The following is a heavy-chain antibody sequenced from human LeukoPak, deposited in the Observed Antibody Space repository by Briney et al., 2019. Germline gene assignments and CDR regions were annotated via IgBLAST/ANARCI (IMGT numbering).Heavy chain of an antibody. Sequence: SETLSLTCAVYGGSFSGYYWSWIRQPPGKGLEWIGEINHSGSTNYNPSLKSRVTISVDTSKNQFSLKLSSVTAADTAVYYCASLGYCSSTSCYNYAEYFQHWGQGTLVTVSS. V-gene: IGHV4-34*01. J-gene: IGHJ1*01. D-gene: IGHD2-2*02. CDR2: INHSGST. CDR3: ASLGYCSSTSCYNYAEYFQH. CDR1: GGSFSGYY.